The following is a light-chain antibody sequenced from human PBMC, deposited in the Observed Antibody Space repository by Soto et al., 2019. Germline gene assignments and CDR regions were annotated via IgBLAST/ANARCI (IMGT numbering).Light chain of an antibody. CDR3: TSYTSTSTRV. CDR1: SSDVGGYKY. CDR2: EVS. V-gene: IGLV2-14*01. Sequence: QSVLTQPGSVSGSPGQPITISCTGTSSDVGGYKYVSWYQQYPGKAPKLMIYEVSKRPSGVSYRFSGSKSGNTASLTISGLQAEDEADYYCTSYTSTSTRVFGTGTQLTVL. J-gene: IGLJ1*01.